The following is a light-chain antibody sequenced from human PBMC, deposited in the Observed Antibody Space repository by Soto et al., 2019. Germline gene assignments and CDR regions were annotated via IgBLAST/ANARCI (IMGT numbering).Light chain of an antibody. V-gene: IGKV3-15*01. CDR3: QQYHNWPPIT. J-gene: IGKJ5*01. Sequence: EMVMTQSPATLSVSPGERATLSCRASQSVSSNLAWYQQKPGQAPRLLIYGTSIRATGIPARFSGSGSGTEFTLTISSLQSEDFAVYYCQQYHNWPPITFGQGTRLEI. CDR2: GTS. CDR1: QSVSSN.